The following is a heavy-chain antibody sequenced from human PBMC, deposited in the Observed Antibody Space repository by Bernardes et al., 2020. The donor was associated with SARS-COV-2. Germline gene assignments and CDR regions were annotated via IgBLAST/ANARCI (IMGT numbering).Heavy chain of an antibody. J-gene: IGHJ4*02. D-gene: IGHD1-1*01. V-gene: IGHV3-15*01. CDR2: IKRKSDGETT. Sequence: GGSLRLSCAASGFTFSDECMSWVRQAPGKGLEWVGRIKRKSDGETTDYAAPVKGRFTVSRDDSTSTLYLQMNSLKTEDTAMYYCVTVPSVEAIIWGQGTLVTVSS. CDR1: GFTFSDEC. CDR3: VTVPSVEAII.